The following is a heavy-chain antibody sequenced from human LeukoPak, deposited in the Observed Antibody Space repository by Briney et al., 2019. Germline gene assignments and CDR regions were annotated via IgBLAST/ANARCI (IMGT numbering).Heavy chain of an antibody. CDR1: GFTFSNAW. CDR2: IKSKTDGGTT. Sequence: PGRSLRLSCAASGFTFSNAWMSWVRQAPGKGLEWVGSIKSKTDGGTTDYAAPAKGRFTISRDDSKNTLYLQMNSLKTEDTAVYYCARYCSSTTCYQPPWGQGTLVTVSS. CDR3: ARYCSSTTCYQPP. J-gene: IGHJ5*02. D-gene: IGHD2-2*01. V-gene: IGHV3-15*01.